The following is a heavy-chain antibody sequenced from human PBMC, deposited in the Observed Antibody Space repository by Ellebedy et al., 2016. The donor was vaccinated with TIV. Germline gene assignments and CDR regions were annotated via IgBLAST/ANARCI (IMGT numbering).Heavy chain of an antibody. CDR1: GYTLTNYG. V-gene: IGHV1-18*01. CDR3: ARTAAAGTALGDY. D-gene: IGHD6-13*01. Sequence: AASVKVSCQASGYTLTNYGISWVRQAPGQGLEWMGWISGYNGDTNYAQQFQGRLTLTTDTSTSTAYMELRSLTSDDTAVYFCARTAAAGTALGDYWGQGTLVTVSP. J-gene: IGHJ4*02. CDR2: ISGYNGDT.